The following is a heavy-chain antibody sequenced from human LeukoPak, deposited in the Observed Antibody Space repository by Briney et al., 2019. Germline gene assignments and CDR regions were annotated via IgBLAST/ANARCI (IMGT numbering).Heavy chain of an antibody. V-gene: IGHV3-33*01. D-gene: IGHD3-10*01. CDR2: IWYGGSNK. Sequence: GRSLRLSCAASGFTFSSYGMHWVRQAPGKGLEMVAVIWYGGSNKYYADSVKGRFTISRDNSKNTLYLQMNSLRAEDTAVYYCARDNWFGEPRDYFDYWGQGTLVTVSS. CDR1: GFTFSSYG. J-gene: IGHJ4*02. CDR3: ARDNWFGEPRDYFDY.